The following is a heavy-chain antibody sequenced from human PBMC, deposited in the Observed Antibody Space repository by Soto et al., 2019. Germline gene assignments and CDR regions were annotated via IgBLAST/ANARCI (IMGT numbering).Heavy chain of an antibody. V-gene: IGHV3-30*18. CDR2: ISYDGSNP. J-gene: IGHJ4*02. CDR1: GFTFSDYA. Sequence: QMQLVDSGGGVVQPGRSLRLSCAASGFTFSDYAMHWVRQAPGKGLEWVAVISYDGSNPYYADSVKGRFTISRDNSNNTLFLHMNNLRSEDTAVYYCAKRGYSGFYFDHWGLGTLVTVSS. CDR3: AKRGYSGFYFDH. D-gene: IGHD5-12*01.